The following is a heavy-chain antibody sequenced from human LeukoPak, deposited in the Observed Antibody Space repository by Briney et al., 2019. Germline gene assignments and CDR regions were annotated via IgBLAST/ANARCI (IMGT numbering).Heavy chain of an antibody. CDR1: GGSFSGYY. D-gene: IGHD3-22*01. V-gene: IGHV4-34*01. CDR2: INHSGST. Sequence: SETLSLTCAVYGGSFSGYYWSWIRQTPGKGLEWIGEINHSGSTNYNPSLKSRVTISVDTSKNQFSLKLSSVTAADTAVYYCARGSHYYDSSGYGYWGQGTLVTVSS. J-gene: IGHJ4*02. CDR3: ARGSHYYDSSGYGY.